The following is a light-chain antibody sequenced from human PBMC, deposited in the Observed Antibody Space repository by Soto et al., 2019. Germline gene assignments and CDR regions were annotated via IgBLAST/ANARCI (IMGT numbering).Light chain of an antibody. J-gene: IGKJ1*01. CDR1: QSVSSSY. V-gene: IGKV3-20*01. Sequence: EIVLTQSPGTLSLSPGERATLYCRASQSVSSSYVAWYQQKPGQAPRLLIFGASTRATGIPDRFSGSGSGTDFTLTISRLDPEDFAVYFCQQYSTSPRTFGQGTKVEI. CDR2: GAS. CDR3: QQYSTSPRT.